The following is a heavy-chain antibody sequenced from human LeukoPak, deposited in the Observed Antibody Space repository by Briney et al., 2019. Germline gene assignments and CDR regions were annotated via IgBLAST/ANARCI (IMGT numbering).Heavy chain of an antibody. Sequence: PGGSLRLSCAASGFTFSDYYMSWIRQAPGKGLEWVSYISSSGSPKYYADSVKGRFTISRDNARNSLYLQMNSLRAENTAVYYCARGQRYSSGWYWYFDLWGRGTLVTVSS. J-gene: IGHJ2*01. CDR1: GFTFSDYY. D-gene: IGHD6-19*01. CDR2: ISSSGSPK. CDR3: ARGQRYSSGWYWYFDL. V-gene: IGHV3-11*01.